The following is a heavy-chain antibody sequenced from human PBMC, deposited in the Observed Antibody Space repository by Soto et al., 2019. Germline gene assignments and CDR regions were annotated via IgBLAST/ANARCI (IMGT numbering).Heavy chain of an antibody. V-gene: IGHV4-39*01. J-gene: IGHJ5*02. CDR2: ISYSGTT. Sequence: QLQLQESGPGLVKPSETLSLTCTVSSGSISSSSYYWGWIRQSPGKGLEWIGTISYSGTTYYNPSLTSRVTISVDTSTSQCSLNLSSVSAADTAVYYCARRRGGVGATENWFDPWGQGTLVTVSS. CDR1: SGSISSSSYY. D-gene: IGHD5-12*01. CDR3: ARRRGGVGATENWFDP.